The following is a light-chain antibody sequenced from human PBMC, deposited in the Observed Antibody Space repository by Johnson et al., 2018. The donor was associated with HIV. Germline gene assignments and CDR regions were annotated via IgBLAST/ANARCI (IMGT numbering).Light chain of an antibody. CDR3: ATWDSSLTTGGV. V-gene: IGLV1-51*01. CDR2: DNN. J-gene: IGLJ1*01. Sequence: QSVLTQPPSVSAAPGQKVTISCSGSSSNIGNNYVSWYQQLPGTAPKLLIYDNNKRPSGIPDRFSGSKSGTSATLGITVLPTGDEADYYFATWDSSLTTGGVFGSGTKVTVL. CDR1: SSNIGNNY.